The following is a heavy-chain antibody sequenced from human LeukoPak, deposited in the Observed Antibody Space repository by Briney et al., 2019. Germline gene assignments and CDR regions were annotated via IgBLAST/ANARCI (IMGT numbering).Heavy chain of an antibody. Sequence: ASVKVSCKASGYTFTDYYIHWVRQAPGQGLEWMGWINPDSGGTNYAQKFQGRVTMTRDTSISTAYMELSRLRSDDTAVYYCAREKGYSISPFFDYWGQGTLVTVSS. J-gene: IGHJ4*02. CDR1: GYTFTDYY. CDR3: AREKGYSISPFFDY. V-gene: IGHV1-2*02. CDR2: INPDSGGT. D-gene: IGHD6-6*01.